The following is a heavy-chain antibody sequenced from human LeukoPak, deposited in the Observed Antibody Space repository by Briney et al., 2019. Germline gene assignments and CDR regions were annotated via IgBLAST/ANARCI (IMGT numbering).Heavy chain of an antibody. CDR3: ARENLIVGATNYFDY. CDR1: GFTVSSNY. J-gene: IGHJ4*02. D-gene: IGHD1-26*01. V-gene: IGHV3-53*01. Sequence: GGSLRLSCAASGFTVSSNYMSWVRQAPGKGLEWVSVIYSGGSTYYADSVKGRFTISRDNSKNTLYLQMNSLRAEDTAVYYCARENLIVGATNYFDYWGQGTLVTVSS. CDR2: IYSGGST.